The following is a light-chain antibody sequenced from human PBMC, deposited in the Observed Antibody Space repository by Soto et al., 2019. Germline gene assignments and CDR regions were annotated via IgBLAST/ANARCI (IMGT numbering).Light chain of an antibody. Sequence: QSALTQPASVSGSPGQSITISCTGTSSDVGGYNYVSWYQQHPGKAPKLMIYEVSNRPSGVSNRFSGSKSGNTASLTISGLQAEDEADYYCSSYTSSSRVFGGGTKRTVL. CDR3: SSYTSSSRV. J-gene: IGLJ2*01. CDR2: EVS. V-gene: IGLV2-14*01. CDR1: SSDVGGYNY.